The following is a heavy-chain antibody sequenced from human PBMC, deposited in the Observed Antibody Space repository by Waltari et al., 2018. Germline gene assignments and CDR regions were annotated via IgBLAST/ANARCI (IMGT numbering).Heavy chain of an antibody. J-gene: IGHJ4*02. Sequence: QGQLQESGPGLVKPSEALSLSCTVPGGSASSGDYYWNWIRQPPGKGLEWIGYIYNTGSTNYNPSLKSRLTISRDTSKNQFSLQLSSVTVADTAVYYCARLSSGLDYWGRGSLVTVSS. CDR2: IYNTGST. CDR3: ARLSSGLDY. V-gene: IGHV4-61*08. D-gene: IGHD6-19*01. CDR1: GGSASSGDYY.